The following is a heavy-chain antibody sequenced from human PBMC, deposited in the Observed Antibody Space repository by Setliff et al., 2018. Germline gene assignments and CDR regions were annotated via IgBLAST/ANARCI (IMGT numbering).Heavy chain of an antibody. V-gene: IGHV3-48*03. J-gene: IGHJ3*02. CDR2: ISSSGTTK. CDR3: AKGGDWDDQHYAFDI. D-gene: IGHD1-1*01. Sequence: PGESLKISCTTSGFTFSSYEVNWVRQAPGKGLEWVSYISSSGTTKHYADSVKGRFTISRDDARNSMYLQINDLRAEDTALYFCAKGGDWDDQHYAFDIWGQGTMVTVSS. CDR1: GFTFSSYE.